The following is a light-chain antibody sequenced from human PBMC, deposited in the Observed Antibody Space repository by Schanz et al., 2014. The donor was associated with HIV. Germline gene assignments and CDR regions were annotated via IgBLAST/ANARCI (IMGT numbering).Light chain of an antibody. CDR2: KAS. V-gene: IGKV1-5*03. CDR1: QNINTW. CDR3: QQYSYFST. Sequence: DIQMTQSPSTLSASVGDRVTITCRASQNINTWLAWYQQKPGKAPKFLIYKASSLESGVPSTISGRGSGTKFTLTISSLQADDFATYYCQQYSYFSTFGQGTKVEIK. J-gene: IGKJ1*01.